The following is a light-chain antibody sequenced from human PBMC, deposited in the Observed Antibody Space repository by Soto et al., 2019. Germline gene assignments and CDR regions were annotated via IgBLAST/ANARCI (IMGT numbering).Light chain of an antibody. V-gene: IGKV3-15*01. CDR3: QQYNKSPLT. CDR1: QSVSSN. Sequence: EIVMTQSPATLSVSPGERATLSCRASQSVSSNLAWYQQKPGQAPRLLIYGASTRATGIPARFSGSGSGTEFTLTISSLQSEDFAGYYCQQYNKSPLTFGQGTKVEIK. CDR2: GAS. J-gene: IGKJ1*01.